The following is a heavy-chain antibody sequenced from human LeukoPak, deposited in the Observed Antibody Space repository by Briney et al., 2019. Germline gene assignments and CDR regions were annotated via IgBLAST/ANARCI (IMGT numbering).Heavy chain of an antibody. V-gene: IGHV3-30*03. CDR2: ISYDGSNK. D-gene: IGHD2-15*01. Sequence: GGSLRLSCAASGFTFSSYGMHWVRQAPGKGLEWVAVISYDGSNKYYADSVKGRFTISRDNSKNTLYLQMNSLRAEDTAVYYCARDTGSGYCTGGRCRGAFDIWGQGTKVTVSS. CDR1: GFTFSSYG. J-gene: IGHJ3*02. CDR3: ARDTGSGYCTGGRCRGAFDI.